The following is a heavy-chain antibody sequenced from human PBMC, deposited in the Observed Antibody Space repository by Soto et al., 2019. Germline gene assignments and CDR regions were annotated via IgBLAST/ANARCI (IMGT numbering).Heavy chain of an antibody. Sequence: PGGSLRLSCAASGFTFSSYGMHWVRQAPGKGLEWVAVVWYDGSNKYYADSVEGRFTISRDNSKDTLYLQMNSLRAEDTAVYYCARDVAPFMISFGDADYWGQGILVTVSS. CDR3: ARDVAPFMISFGDADY. J-gene: IGHJ4*02. V-gene: IGHV3-33*01. CDR1: GFTFSSYG. CDR2: VWYDGSNK. D-gene: IGHD3-16*01.